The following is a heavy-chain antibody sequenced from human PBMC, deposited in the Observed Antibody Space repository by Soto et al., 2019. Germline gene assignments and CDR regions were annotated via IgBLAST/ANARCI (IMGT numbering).Heavy chain of an antibody. D-gene: IGHD1-1*01. Sequence: QVQLVESGGGVVQPGRSLRLCYAASRFTFSSHGMHWVRQAPGKGLEWVAVIWYDGSNKYYAESVKGRFTISRDNSKDTVYLQMNSLRAEDMAVYYCARWSNNKVVDPWGQGTLVTVSS. CDR3: ARWSNNKVVDP. CDR1: RFTFSSHG. J-gene: IGHJ5*02. CDR2: IWYDGSNK. V-gene: IGHV3-33*01.